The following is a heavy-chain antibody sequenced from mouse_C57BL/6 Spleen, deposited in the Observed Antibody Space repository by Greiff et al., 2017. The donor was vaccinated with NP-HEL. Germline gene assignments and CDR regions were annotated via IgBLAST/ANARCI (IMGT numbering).Heavy chain of an antibody. CDR2: IWSGGST. Sequence: VKLQESGPGLVQPSQSLSITCTVSGFSLTSYGVHWVRQSPGKGLEWLGVIWSGGSTDYNAAFISRLSISKDNSKSQVFFKMNSLQADDTAIYYCARNFGGAVVAHFDYWGQGTTLTVSS. CDR1: GFSLTSYG. V-gene: IGHV2-2*01. CDR3: ARNFGGAVVAHFDY. D-gene: IGHD1-1*01. J-gene: IGHJ2*01.